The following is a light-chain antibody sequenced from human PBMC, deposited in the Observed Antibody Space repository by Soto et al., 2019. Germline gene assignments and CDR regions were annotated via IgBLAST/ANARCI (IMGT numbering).Light chain of an antibody. CDR2: HAS. CDR3: QQRSKWPPIT. CDR1: XSGSXY. J-gene: IGKJ5*01. V-gene: IGKV3-11*01. Sequence: EIVLTQSPTTLSLSPGERATLSCXXSXSGSXYLXWYQQKPGQAPRLIIYHASNRATGIPARFSGSGSGTEFTLTISSLEPEDFAVYYCQQRSKWPPITFGKGPRLEIK.